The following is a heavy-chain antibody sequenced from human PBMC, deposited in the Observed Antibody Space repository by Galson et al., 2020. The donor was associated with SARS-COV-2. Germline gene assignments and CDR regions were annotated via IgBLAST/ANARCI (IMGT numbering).Heavy chain of an antibody. CDR1: GGTFSSYA. D-gene: IGHD6-19*01. V-gene: IGHV1-69*13. Sequence: SVKVSCKASGGTFSSYAISWVRQAPGQGLEWMGGIIPNFGTANYAQKFQGRVTITADESTSTAYMELSSLRSEDTAVYYCARDQFDYSSGWYGDYYYYGMDVWGQGTTVTVSS. CDR3: ARDQFDYSSGWYGDYYYYGMDV. J-gene: IGHJ6*02. CDR2: IIPNFGTA.